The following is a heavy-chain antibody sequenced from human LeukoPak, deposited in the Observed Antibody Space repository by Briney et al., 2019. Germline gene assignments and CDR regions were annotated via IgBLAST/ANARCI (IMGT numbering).Heavy chain of an antibody. CDR2: IYHSGST. J-gene: IGHJ3*02. CDR3: AREDDILTGYAFDI. V-gene: IGHV4-30-2*01. CDR1: GGSISSGGYS. Sequence: PLQTLSLTCAVSGGSISSGGYSWSWIRQPPGKGLEWIGYIYHSGSTYYNPSLKSRVTISVDRSKNQFSLKLSSVTAADTAVYYCAREDDILTGYAFDIWGQGTMVTVSS. D-gene: IGHD3-9*01.